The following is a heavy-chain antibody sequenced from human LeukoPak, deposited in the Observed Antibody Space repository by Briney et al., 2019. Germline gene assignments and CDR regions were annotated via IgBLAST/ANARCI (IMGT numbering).Heavy chain of an antibody. J-gene: IGHJ6*02. CDR3: ARAGRVDTPNYGMDV. D-gene: IGHD5-18*01. V-gene: IGHV4-34*01. CDR1: GGSINRDGYY. Sequence: SETLSLTCTVSGGSINRDGYYWSWIRQPPGKGLEWIGEINHSGSTNYNPSLKSRVTISVDTSKNQFSLKLSSVTAADTAVYYCARAGRVDTPNYGMDVWGQGTTVTVSS. CDR2: INHSGST.